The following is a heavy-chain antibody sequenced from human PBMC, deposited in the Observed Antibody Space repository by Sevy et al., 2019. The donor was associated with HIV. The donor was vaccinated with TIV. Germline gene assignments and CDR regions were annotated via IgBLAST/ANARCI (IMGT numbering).Heavy chain of an antibody. CDR1: GGSISAKNYF. D-gene: IGHD5-18*01. CDR3: ARHAFKHGYRPSYFDS. CDR2: IYHTGST. Sequence: SEILSLTCTVSGGSISAKNYFWGWIRQPPGKGLEWTGSIYHTGSTYHSPSLQSRVGISVDTSKKLFSVKLSSVTAADTAVYFCARHAFKHGYRPSYFDSWSHGTLVTVSS. V-gene: IGHV4-39*01. J-gene: IGHJ4*01.